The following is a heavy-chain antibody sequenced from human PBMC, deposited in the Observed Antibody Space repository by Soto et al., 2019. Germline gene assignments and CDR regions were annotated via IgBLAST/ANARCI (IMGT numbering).Heavy chain of an antibody. CDR1: NGSISSRYY. D-gene: IGHD6-19*01. V-gene: IGHV4-39*01. Sequence: LQLQESGPGLVKPPETLSLTCTVSNGSISSRYYWGWLRQTPGKGLEWIASIYYVGSTYYSPSLESRVTISVDTSNNQFSLRLNSVTAADTAVYYCARTAVATYWYFDLWGRGTLVT. CDR3: ARTAVATYWYFDL. CDR2: IYYVGST. J-gene: IGHJ2*01.